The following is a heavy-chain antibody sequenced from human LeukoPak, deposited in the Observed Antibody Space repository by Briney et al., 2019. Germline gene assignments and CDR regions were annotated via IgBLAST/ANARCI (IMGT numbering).Heavy chain of an antibody. D-gene: IGHD2-2*01. J-gene: IGHJ4*02. CDR1: GGSLSSYY. CDR2: IYYSGST. V-gene: IGHV4-59*01. CDR3: ARAGYCSSTSCYAGYFDY. Sequence: KPSGTLSLTCTVSGGSLSSYYWSWIRQPPGKGLEWIGYIYYSGSTNYNPSLKSRVTISVDTSKNQFSLKLSSVTAADTAVYYCARAGYCSSTSCYAGYFDYWGQGTLVTVSS.